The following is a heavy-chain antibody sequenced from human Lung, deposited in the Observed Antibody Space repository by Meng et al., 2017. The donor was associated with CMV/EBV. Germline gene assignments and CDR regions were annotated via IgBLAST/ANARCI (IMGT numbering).Heavy chain of an antibody. CDR2: IYSGGST. CDR3: ARDSYGMDV. CDR1: GFTVSGNY. V-gene: IGHV3-53*01. Sequence: GESLKISCAASGFTVSGNYMNWVHQAPGKGLEWVSVIYSGGSTYYADSVKGRFTISRDNSKNTLYLQMNSLRAEDTAVYYCARDSYGMDVWGQGTPVTVSS. J-gene: IGHJ6*02.